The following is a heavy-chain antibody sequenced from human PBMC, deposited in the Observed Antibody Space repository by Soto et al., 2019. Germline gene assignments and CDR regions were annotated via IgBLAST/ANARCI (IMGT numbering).Heavy chain of an antibody. Sequence: GGSLRLSCAASGFTFSSYAMSWVRQAPGKGLEWVSAISGSGGSTYYADSVKGRFTTSRDNSKNTLYLQMNSLRAEDTAVYYCATRVFGVVYYPFDYWGQGTLVTVSS. J-gene: IGHJ4*02. D-gene: IGHD3-3*01. CDR2: ISGSGGST. CDR3: ATRVFGVVYYPFDY. CDR1: GFTFSSYA. V-gene: IGHV3-23*01.